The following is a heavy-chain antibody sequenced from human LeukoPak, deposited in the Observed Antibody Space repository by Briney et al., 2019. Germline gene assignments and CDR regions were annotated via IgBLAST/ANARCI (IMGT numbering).Heavy chain of an antibody. CDR2: IYTSGST. Sequence: SETLSLTCTVSGGSISSYYWGWIRQPAGKGLEWIGRIYTSGSTNYNPSLKSRVTMSVDTSKNQFSLKLSSVTAADTAVYYCAKHTVTRVWYFDLWGRGTLVTVSS. D-gene: IGHD4-17*01. J-gene: IGHJ2*01. CDR3: AKHTVTRVWYFDL. CDR1: GGSISSYY. V-gene: IGHV4-4*07.